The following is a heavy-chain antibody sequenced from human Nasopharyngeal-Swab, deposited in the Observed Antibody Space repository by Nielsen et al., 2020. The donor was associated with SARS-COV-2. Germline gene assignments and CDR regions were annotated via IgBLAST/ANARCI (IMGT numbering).Heavy chain of an antibody. CDR3: ARDWRRVRMGSVDYGMDV. D-gene: IGHD2-15*01. J-gene: IGHJ6*02. CDR2: ISGSDHTT. Sequence: GESLKISCAASGFTFRSYAISWVRQAPGKGLEWVSVISGSDHTTYYADSVKGRFTISRDNSKNTVNLQMNSLRAEDTAVYYCARDWRRVRMGSVDYGMDVWGQGTTVTVSS. CDR1: GFTFRSYA. V-gene: IGHV3-23*01.